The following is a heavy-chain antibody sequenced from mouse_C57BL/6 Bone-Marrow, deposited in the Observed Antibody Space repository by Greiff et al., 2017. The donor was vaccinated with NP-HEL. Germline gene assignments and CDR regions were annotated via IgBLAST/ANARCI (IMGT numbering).Heavy chain of an antibody. CDR3: TRRPIITTVVAKAY. D-gene: IGHD1-1*01. J-gene: IGHJ3*01. Sequence: QVQLQQSGAELVRPGASVTLSCKASGYTFTDYEMHWVKQTPVHGLEWIGAIDPETGGTAYNQKFKGKAILTADKSSSTAYMELCSLTSEYSAVYYCTRRPIITTVVAKAYWGQGTLVTVSA. CDR2: IDPETGGT. CDR1: GYTFTDYE. V-gene: IGHV1-15*01.